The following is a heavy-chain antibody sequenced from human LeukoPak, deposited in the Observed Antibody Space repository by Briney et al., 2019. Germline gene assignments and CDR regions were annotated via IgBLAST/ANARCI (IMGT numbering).Heavy chain of an antibody. CDR3: ARGRREVINYYDSSDFYYFDY. D-gene: IGHD3-22*01. V-gene: IGHV1-46*01. Sequence: ASVKVSCKASGYTFTSYYMHWVRQAPGQGLEWMGIINPSGGSTSYAQKFQGRVTMTRDMSTSTVYMELSSLRSEDTAVYYCARGRREVINYYDSSDFYYFDYWGQGTLVTVSS. CDR1: GYTFTSYY. CDR2: INPSGGST. J-gene: IGHJ4*02.